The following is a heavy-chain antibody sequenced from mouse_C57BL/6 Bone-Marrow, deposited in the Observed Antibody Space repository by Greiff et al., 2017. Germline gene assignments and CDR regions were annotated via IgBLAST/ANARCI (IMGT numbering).Heavy chain of an antibody. V-gene: IGHV5-12*01. J-gene: IGHJ1*03. CDR3: ARLAGTYWYFDV. CDR1: GFTFSDYY. CDR2: ISNGGGST. Sequence: EVKLVESGGGLVQPGGSLELSCAASGFTFSDYYMYWVRQTPEKRLEWVAYISNGGGSTYYPDTVKGRFTISRDNAKNTLYLQMSRLKSEDTAMYYCARLAGTYWYFDVWGTGTTVTVSS. D-gene: IGHD4-1*01.